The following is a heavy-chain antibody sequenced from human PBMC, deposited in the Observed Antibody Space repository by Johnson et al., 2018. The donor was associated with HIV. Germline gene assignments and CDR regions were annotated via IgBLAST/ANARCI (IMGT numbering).Heavy chain of an antibody. CDR1: GFTFDDYG. J-gene: IGHJ3*02. V-gene: IGHV3-20*04. CDR2: SKWNGGST. CDR3: ARDHLTLNYAVDI. D-gene: IGHD1-20*01. Sequence: VLLVESGGGVVRPGGSLRLSCAASGFTFDDYGMSWVRQAPGKGLEWVTGSKWNGGSTGYADSVKGRFTISRDNAKNSLYLQMKGLRAEDTALYYCARDHLTLNYAVDIWGQGPMVTVSS.